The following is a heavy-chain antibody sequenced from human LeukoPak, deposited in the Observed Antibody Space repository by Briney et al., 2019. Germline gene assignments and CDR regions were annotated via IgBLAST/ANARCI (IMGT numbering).Heavy chain of an antibody. CDR1: GFIFRNYA. D-gene: IGHD3-10*01. CDR2: ISGSGDST. V-gene: IGHV3-23*01. J-gene: IGHJ4*02. Sequence: GGSLRLSCVASGFIFRNYAMTWVRQAPGKGLEWVSAISGSGDSTSYADAVKGRLTTSRDNTKNTVYLQMNSLRAEDTAVYYCTKGLYGSGSSPDFWGQGVLVTVSS. CDR3: TKGLYGSGSSPDF.